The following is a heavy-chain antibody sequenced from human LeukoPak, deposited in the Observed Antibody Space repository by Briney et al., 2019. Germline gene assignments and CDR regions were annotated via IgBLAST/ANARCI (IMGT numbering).Heavy chain of an antibody. CDR2: IIPIFGTA. D-gene: IGHD6-19*01. J-gene: IGHJ4*02. CDR1: GGTFSNYA. V-gene: IGHV1-69*05. CDR3: AGRSTSLIAVAVPFDY. Sequence: SVTVSFKASGGTFSNYAISWVRQAPGQGLEWMGGIIPIFGTANYAQKFQGRVTITTDESTSTAYMELSSLRSEDTAVYYCAGRSTSLIAVAVPFDYWGQGTLVTVSS.